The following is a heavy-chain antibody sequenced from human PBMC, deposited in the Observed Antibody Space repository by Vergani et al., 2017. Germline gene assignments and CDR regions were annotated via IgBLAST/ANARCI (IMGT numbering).Heavy chain of an antibody. D-gene: IGHD3-9*01. CDR1: GYTFSNYY. J-gene: IGHJ4*02. Sequence: QVQVVQSGAEVKKSGASVKVSCKTSGYTFSNYYMHWVRQAPGQGLEWMGIINPSGGHTNYAQKFQGRVTMTRDPSTSTVYMELSSLRSEATAIYYCARGDYGILTGYRYWGQGTLVTVSA. CDR3: ARGDYGILTGYRY. V-gene: IGHV1-46*03. CDR2: INPSGGHT.